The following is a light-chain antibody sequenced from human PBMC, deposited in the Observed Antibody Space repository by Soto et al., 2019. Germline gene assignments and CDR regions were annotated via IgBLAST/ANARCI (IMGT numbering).Light chain of an antibody. CDR1: QGIGNW. CDR2: ATS. J-gene: IGKJ3*01. CDR3: LKSSSYPLT. V-gene: IGKV1-12*01. Sequence: DIQITQFQSSVSASVGDIVTITYRASQGIGNWLVWYPQKPAKAPKLLIYATSNVQSGVPSRFSGSGSETDFTLTISSLQPERFAAYYCLKSSSYPLTVGPGTKVDSK.